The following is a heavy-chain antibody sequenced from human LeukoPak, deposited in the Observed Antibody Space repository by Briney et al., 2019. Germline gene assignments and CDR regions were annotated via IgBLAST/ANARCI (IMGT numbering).Heavy chain of an antibody. V-gene: IGHV4-30-4*08. Sequence: KPSQTLSLTCTVSGGSISSGDYYWSWIRQPPGKGLERIGYIYYNGSTYYNPSLKSRVTMSVDTSKNQFSLKLSSVTTADTAVYYCATKYSGSYSFDYWGQGTLVTVSS. D-gene: IGHD1-26*01. CDR1: GGSISSGDYY. CDR2: IYYNGST. CDR3: ATKYSGSYSFDY. J-gene: IGHJ4*02.